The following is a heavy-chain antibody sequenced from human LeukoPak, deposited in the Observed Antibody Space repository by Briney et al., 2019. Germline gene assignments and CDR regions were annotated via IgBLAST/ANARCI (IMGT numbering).Heavy chain of an antibody. D-gene: IGHD2-2*02. J-gene: IGHJ6*03. CDR2: MSGDGTNS. CDR1: GFTFNTNH. Sequence: GGSLRLSCAASGFTFNTNHMSWVRQAPGKGLVWVSRMSGDGTNSTYADSVKGRFTISRDNAKNTAYLQMNSLRAEDTAVYFCARSCTSSTCYKRGGHYYSYMDVWGKGTTVTVSS. CDR3: ARSCTSSTCYKRGGHYYSYMDV. V-gene: IGHV3-74*03.